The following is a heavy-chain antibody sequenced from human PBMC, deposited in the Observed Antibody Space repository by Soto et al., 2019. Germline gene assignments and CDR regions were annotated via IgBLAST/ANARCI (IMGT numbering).Heavy chain of an antibody. V-gene: IGHV1-69*13. J-gene: IGHJ6*02. CDR1: GGTFSSYA. Sequence: GASVKVSCKASGGTFSSYAISWVRQAPGQGLEWMGGIIPIFGTANYAQKFQGRVTITADESTSTAYMELSSLRSEDTAVYYCARNTYYSGSGSPYYYGMDVWGQGTTVTV. CDR2: IIPIFGTA. CDR3: ARNTYYSGSGSPYYYGMDV. D-gene: IGHD3-10*01.